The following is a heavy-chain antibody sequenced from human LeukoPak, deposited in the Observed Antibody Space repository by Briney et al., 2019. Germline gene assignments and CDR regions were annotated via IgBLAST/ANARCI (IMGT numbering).Heavy chain of an antibody. J-gene: IGHJ5*02. CDR1: GGSISSYY. CDR2: ISYSGGT. D-gene: IGHD2-8*02. CDR3: ARRVIMSATGVPDTWLDP. Sequence: SETLSLTCTVSGGSISSYYWNWIRQPPGKGLEWVGHISYSGGTKYNPSLQSRVTISIDTSKNQFSLNLSSVTAADTAVYYCARRVIMSATGVPDTWLDPWGQGILVTVSS. V-gene: IGHV4-59*08.